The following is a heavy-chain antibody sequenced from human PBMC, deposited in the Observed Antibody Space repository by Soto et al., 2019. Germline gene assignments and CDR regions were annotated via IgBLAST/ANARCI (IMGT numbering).Heavy chain of an antibody. J-gene: IGHJ6*02. Sequence: QVQLVQSGAEVKKPGASVKASCKASGYTFTSYYMHWVRLAPGQGLEWMGIINTDGGGTSYAQQFQGRVIITRDTSTSTVYMEMSSLRSEDTAVYYCAVGGNYLSMDVWGQGTTVTVSS. CDR3: AVGGNYLSMDV. CDR2: INTDGGGT. V-gene: IGHV1-46*01. D-gene: IGHD4-4*01. CDR1: GYTFTSYY.